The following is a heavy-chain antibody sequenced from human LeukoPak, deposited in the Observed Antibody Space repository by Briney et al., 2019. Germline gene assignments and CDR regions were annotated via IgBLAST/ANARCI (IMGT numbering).Heavy chain of an antibody. CDR1: GGSFSGYY. CDR3: ARVAKTDYYDSSGFPLDY. CDR2: INHSGST. D-gene: IGHD3-22*01. Sequence: SETLSLTCAVYGGSFSGYYWSWIRQPPGKGLERIGEINHSGSTNYNPSLKSRVTISVDTSKNQFSLKLSSVTAADTAVYYCARVAKTDYYDSSGFPLDYWGQGTLVTVSS. J-gene: IGHJ4*02. V-gene: IGHV4-34*01.